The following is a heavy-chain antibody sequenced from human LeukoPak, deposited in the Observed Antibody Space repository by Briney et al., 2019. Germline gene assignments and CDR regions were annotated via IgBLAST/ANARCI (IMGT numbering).Heavy chain of an antibody. CDR2: MSPSGSS. CDR1: GGSFSDYY. V-gene: IGHV4-34*01. Sequence: PSETLSLTCAVDGGSFSDYYWTWIRQTPGKGLEWIGEMSPSGSSNYNPSLKSRVTISVDTSKNQFSLKLRSVTAADTAVYYCARGRQDVNMLLFFRAGVSYYLDVWSKGTMVTVS. D-gene: IGHD3/OR15-3a*01. CDR3: ARGRQDVNMLLFFRAGVSYYLDV. J-gene: IGHJ6*03.